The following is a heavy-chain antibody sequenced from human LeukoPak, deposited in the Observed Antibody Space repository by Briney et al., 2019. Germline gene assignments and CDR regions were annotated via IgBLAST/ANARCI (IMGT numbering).Heavy chain of an antibody. J-gene: IGHJ4*02. Sequence: PSETLSLTCIVSGYSISSDYFWGLVRQPPGKGLEWIGSIFHSGSVYYNPSLKSRVTISVDTSKNQFSLKLSSVTAADTAVYYCARHVSALLWFGELSRGFDYWGQGTLVTVSS. D-gene: IGHD3-10*01. CDR2: IFHSGSV. CDR3: ARHVSALLWFGELSRGFDY. CDR1: GYSISSDYF. V-gene: IGHV4-38-2*02.